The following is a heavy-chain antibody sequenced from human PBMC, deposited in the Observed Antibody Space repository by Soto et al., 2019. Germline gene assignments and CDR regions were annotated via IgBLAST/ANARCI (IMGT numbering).Heavy chain of an antibody. J-gene: IGHJ6*02. Sequence: GGSLRLSCAASGFTFSSYSMNWVRQAPGKGLEWVSYISSSSSSTIYYADSVKGRFTISRDNAKNSLYLQMNSLRDEDTAVYYCARASGYDYGYGMDVWGQGTTVTVSS. CDR1: GFTFSSYS. V-gene: IGHV3-48*02. D-gene: IGHD5-12*01. CDR3: ARASGYDYGYGMDV. CDR2: ISSSSSSTI.